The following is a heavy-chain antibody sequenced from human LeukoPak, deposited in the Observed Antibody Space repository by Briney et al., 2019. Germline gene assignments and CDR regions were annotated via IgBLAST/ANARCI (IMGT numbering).Heavy chain of an antibody. Sequence: PGGSLRLSCAASGFTFSNYGMHWVRQPPGKGLEWVAIISYDGSNQYYVDSVKGRFTISRDNSKNTLYLQMNSLRAEDTAVYYCAKVSVTTLMDVWGKGTTVTVSS. CDR3: AKVSVTTLMDV. V-gene: IGHV3-30*18. CDR2: ISYDGSNQ. D-gene: IGHD4-17*01. J-gene: IGHJ6*04. CDR1: GFTFSNYG.